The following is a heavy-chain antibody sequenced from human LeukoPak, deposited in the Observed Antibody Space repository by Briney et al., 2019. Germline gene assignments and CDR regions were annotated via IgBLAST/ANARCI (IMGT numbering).Heavy chain of an antibody. CDR2: ISGSGGST. J-gene: IGHJ4*02. D-gene: IGHD3-10*01. CDR3: AKDLDGFRGVIITGAFDY. V-gene: IGHV3-23*01. Sequence: PGGSLRLSCAASGFSFSNFAMTWVRQAPGKGLEWVSAISGSGGSTYYADSVKGRFTISRDNSKNTLYLQMNSLRAEDTAVYYCAKDLDGFRGVIITGAFDYWGQGTLVTVSS. CDR1: GFSFSNFA.